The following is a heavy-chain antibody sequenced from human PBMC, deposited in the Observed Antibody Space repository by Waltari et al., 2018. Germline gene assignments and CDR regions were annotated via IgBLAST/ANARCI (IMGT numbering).Heavy chain of an antibody. CDR3: VKGHYYDNNGYFDY. CDR2: INFNSDKI. V-gene: IGHV3-9*01. D-gene: IGHD3-22*01. J-gene: IGHJ4*02. Sequence: EVQLVESGGSLLQPGRSLRLSWSASGFRFDESAMHWVRQSPGKGLEWVSGINFNSDKINYADSVKGRFTISRDNAKNSLYLQINSLRAEDTALYYCVKGHYYDNNGYFDYWGQGTLVTVSS. CDR1: GFRFDESA.